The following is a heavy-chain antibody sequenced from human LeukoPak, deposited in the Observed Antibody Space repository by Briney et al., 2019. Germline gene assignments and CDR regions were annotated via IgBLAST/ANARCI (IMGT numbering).Heavy chain of an antibody. D-gene: IGHD3-16*01. CDR1: GGSISSYY. J-gene: IGHJ4*02. CDR2: IYYSGST. Sequence: SETLSLTCTVSGGSISSYYWSWIRQPPGKGLEWIGSIYYSGSTYYNPSLKSRVTISVDTSKNQFSLKLSSVTAADTAVYYCAMGVPDYFDYWGQGTLVTVSS. CDR3: AMGVPDYFDY. V-gene: IGHV4-59*05.